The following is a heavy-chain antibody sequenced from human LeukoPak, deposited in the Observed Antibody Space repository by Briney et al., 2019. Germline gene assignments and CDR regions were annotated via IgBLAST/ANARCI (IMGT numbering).Heavy chain of an antibody. D-gene: IGHD3-22*01. CDR2: IIPIFGTA. V-gene: IGHV1-69*06. CDR3: AGGAALYYYDSSGYLIFDY. Sequence: ASVKVSCKASGYTFTSYYMHWVRQAPGQGLEWMGGIIPIFGTANYAQKFQGRVTITADKSTSTAYMELSSLRSEDTAVYYCAGGAALYYYDSSGYLIFDYWGQGTLVTVSS. CDR1: GYTFTSYY. J-gene: IGHJ4*02.